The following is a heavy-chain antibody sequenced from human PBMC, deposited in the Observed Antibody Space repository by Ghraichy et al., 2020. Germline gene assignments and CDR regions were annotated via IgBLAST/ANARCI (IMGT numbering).Heavy chain of an antibody. CDR3: ARGSNGYNRDWYFDL. J-gene: IGHJ2*01. D-gene: IGHD5-24*01. V-gene: IGHV4-59*01. CDR2: IYYSGST. Sequence: SETLSLTCTVSGGSISSYYWSWIRQPPGKGLEWIGYIYYSGSTNYNPSLKSRVTISVDTSKNQFSLKLSSVTAADTAVYYCARGSNGYNRDWYFDLWGRGTLVTVSS. CDR1: GGSISSYY.